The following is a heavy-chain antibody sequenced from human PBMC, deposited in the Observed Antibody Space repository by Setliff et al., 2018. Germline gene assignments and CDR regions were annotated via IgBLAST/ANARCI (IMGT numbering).Heavy chain of an antibody. V-gene: IGHV3-74*01. CDR2: INSDGSST. J-gene: IGHJ4*02. CDR1: GFSFSNYW. Sequence: LRLSCAATGFSFSNYWMHWVRQAPGKGLVWVSRINSDGSSTNYADSVKGQFTVSRDNSKNTLYLQVNSLTVEETAVYYCARDGHNVYYFDYWGLGTLVTVS. D-gene: IGHD1-1*01. CDR3: ARDGHNVYYFDY.